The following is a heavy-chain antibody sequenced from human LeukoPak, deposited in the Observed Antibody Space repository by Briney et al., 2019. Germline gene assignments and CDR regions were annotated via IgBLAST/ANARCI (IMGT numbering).Heavy chain of an antibody. J-gene: IGHJ5*02. CDR2: ISYGSSYK. CDR1: GFIFSTYS. Sequence: GGSLRLSCVASGFIFSTYSFDWVRQAPGKGLEWVSSISYGSSYKYYTDSVRGRFTISRDDAKNTLSLQMNSLRVEDTAVYYCAKGVKCSSGSCDAFDPWGQGTPVTVSS. D-gene: IGHD2-2*01. CDR3: AKGVKCSSGSCDAFDP. V-gene: IGHV3-21*01.